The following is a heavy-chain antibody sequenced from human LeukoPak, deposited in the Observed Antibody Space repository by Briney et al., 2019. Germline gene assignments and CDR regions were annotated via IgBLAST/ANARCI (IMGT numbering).Heavy chain of an antibody. Sequence: PAGSLRLSCAASGFTFSSYWMHWVRQAPAKGLVWVSRINSDGSSTDYADSVKGRFTISRDNAKNTLYLQMNSLRAEDTAVYYCARDKADNGDYVGYWGQGTLVTVSS. J-gene: IGHJ4*02. CDR1: GFTFSSYW. CDR3: ARDKADNGDYVGY. V-gene: IGHV3-74*01. D-gene: IGHD4-17*01. CDR2: INSDGSST.